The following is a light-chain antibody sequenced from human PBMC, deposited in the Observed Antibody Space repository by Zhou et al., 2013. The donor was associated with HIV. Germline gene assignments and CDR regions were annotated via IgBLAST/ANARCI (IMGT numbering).Light chain of an antibody. CDR2: RAS. CDR3: QQYNSYPLT. CDR1: HSIGSW. Sequence: DIQMTQSPSTLSASVGDRVTITCRASHSIGSWLAWYQQKPGKAPKLLIYRASSLESGVPSRFSGSGSGTEFTLTISSLQPDDFATYYCQQYNSYPLTFGGGPRCRSN. V-gene: IGKV1-5*03. J-gene: IGKJ4*01.